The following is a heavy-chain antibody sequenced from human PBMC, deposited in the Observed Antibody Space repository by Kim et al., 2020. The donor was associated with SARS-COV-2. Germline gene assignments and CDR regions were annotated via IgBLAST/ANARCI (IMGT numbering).Heavy chain of an antibody. CDR3: ASRRYTGTYYYFDY. D-gene: IGHD1-26*01. CDR1: GFTFSSYW. Sequence: RLSCAASGFTFSSYWMHWVRQAPGKGLVWVSRINSDGGTTSYADSVKGRFTISRDNAKSTLYLQMNSLRAEDTAVYYCASRRYTGTYYYFDYWGQGTLVTVSS. V-gene: IGHV3-74*01. J-gene: IGHJ4*02. CDR2: INSDGGTT.